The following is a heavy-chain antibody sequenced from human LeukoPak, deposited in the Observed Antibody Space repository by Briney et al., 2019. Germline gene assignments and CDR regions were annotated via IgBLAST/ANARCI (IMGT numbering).Heavy chain of an antibody. CDR2: IISFSGTI. J-gene: IGHJ4*02. V-gene: IGHV3-48*01. Sequence: GGSLRLSCVASGITFSSYSMNWVRQAPGKGLEWVSYIISFSGTINYADSVKGRFTISRDNAKNSLYLQMNSLRAEDTAVYYCARDYGKSGRIDSSFGYWGQGSLVTVSS. D-gene: IGHD6-13*01. CDR3: ARDYGKSGRIDSSFGY. CDR1: GITFSSYS.